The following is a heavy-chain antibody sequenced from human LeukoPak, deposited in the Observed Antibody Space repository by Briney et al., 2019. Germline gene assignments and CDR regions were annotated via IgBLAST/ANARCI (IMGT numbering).Heavy chain of an antibody. V-gene: IGHV3-21*01. Sequence: GGSLRLSCAASGITFSSYSMNWVRQAPGKGLEWVSCISSSSSYIYYADSVRGRFTISRDNAKNSLYLQMNSLRAEDTAVYYCARGLNWKYGWFDPWGQGTLVTVSS. J-gene: IGHJ5*02. D-gene: IGHD1-7*01. CDR1: GITFSSYS. CDR2: ISSSSSYI. CDR3: ARGLNWKYGWFDP.